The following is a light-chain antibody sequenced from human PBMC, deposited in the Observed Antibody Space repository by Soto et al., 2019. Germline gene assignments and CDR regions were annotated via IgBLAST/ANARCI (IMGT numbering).Light chain of an antibody. V-gene: IGKV1-5*01. Sequence: KVTQSPSTLSASVGDRVTITCRASQSISRWLAWYKQQPGRAPKLLIYDASSLESGVPSRFSGSGSGTEFTLTIRSLNPDDFASYYCQQYSRDSTFGQGTKVDIK. CDR3: QQYSRDST. CDR1: QSISRW. J-gene: IGKJ1*01. CDR2: DAS.